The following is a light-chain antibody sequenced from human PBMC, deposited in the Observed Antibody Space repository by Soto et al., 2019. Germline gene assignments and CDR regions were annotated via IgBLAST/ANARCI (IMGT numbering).Light chain of an antibody. CDR2: DVS. J-gene: IGLJ1*01. CDR3: SSYAGAHIV. Sequence: QSVLTQPPSASGSPGQSVAISCTGTSSDVGGYNYVSWYQQYPGKAPKLMIYDVSKLPSGVPDRFSGSKSGNTASLTVSGLQAEDEADYYCSSYAGAHIVFGTGTKVTVL. V-gene: IGLV2-8*01. CDR1: SSDVGGYNY.